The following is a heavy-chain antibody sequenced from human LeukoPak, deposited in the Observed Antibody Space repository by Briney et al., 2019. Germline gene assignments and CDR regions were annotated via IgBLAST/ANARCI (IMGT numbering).Heavy chain of an antibody. Sequence: GGSLRLSCAASGFIFSSYSMNWVRQAPGKGLEWVSYISSSSSSIYYADAVKGRFTISRDNANNSLFLQMNSLRAEDTAVYYCARGGVSVGGNFDYWGQGTLVTVSS. J-gene: IGHJ4*02. D-gene: IGHD4-23*01. CDR3: ARGGVSVGGNFDY. CDR1: GFIFSSYS. V-gene: IGHV3-48*04. CDR2: ISSSSSSI.